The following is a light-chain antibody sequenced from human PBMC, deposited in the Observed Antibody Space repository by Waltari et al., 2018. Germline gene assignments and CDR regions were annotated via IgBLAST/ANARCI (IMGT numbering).Light chain of an antibody. V-gene: IGKV3-15*01. CDR1: QSISRN. Sequence: EVLMTQSPATLSVSPGERATLSCRASQSISRNLAWYQQKPGQGPRLLIYAASTRATGIPARFSGSGSGTEFTLTISRLQSEEFAVYYCQQDNNWRTFVQGTKLEIK. CDR3: QQDNNWRT. CDR2: AAS. J-gene: IGKJ2*01.